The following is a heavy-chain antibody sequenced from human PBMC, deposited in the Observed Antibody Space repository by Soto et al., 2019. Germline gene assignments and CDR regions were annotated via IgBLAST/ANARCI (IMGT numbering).Heavy chain of an antibody. CDR1: GFTFSSYS. CDR2: ISISSSTI. J-gene: IGHJ6*02. V-gene: IGHV3-48*02. Sequence: EVQLVESGGGLVQPGGSLRLSCAASGFTFSSYSMIWVRQAPGKGLEWVSYISISSSTIYYADSVKGGFAISRDNAKNPLYRPRNGAGDEDTAVCYWTRDPYGIDVRGQGTTVTVSS. CDR3: TRDPYGIDV.